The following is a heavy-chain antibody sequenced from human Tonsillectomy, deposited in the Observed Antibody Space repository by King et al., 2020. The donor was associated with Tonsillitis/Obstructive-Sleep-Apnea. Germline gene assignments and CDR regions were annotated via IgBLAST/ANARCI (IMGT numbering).Heavy chain of an antibody. Sequence: VQLVESGGGLVKPGGSLRLSCAASGFTFSSYNMNWVRQAPGKGLEWVSSISSSSSYIYYADSVKGRFTISRDNAKNSLFLQMNSLRAEDTAVYYCARGVGYNWNDFENTWFDPWGQRTLVTVSS. V-gene: IGHV3-21*01. D-gene: IGHD1-1*01. J-gene: IGHJ5*02. CDR3: ARGVGYNWNDFENTWFDP. CDR1: GFTFSSYN. CDR2: ISSSSSYI.